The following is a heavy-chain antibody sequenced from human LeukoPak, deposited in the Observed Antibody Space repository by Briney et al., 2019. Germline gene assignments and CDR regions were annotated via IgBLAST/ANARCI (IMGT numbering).Heavy chain of an antibody. CDR1: GFTFNSYG. CDR3: ARDRLAVMDY. D-gene: IGHD3-9*01. J-gene: IGHJ4*02. Sequence: GGSLRLSCAASGFTFNSYGIHWVRQAPGKGLEWVAVISYDGSNKYYADSVKGRFTISRDNAKNTLFLQMNSLRAEDMAVYYCARDRLAVMDYWGQGTLVTVSS. V-gene: IGHV3-30*03. CDR2: ISYDGSNK.